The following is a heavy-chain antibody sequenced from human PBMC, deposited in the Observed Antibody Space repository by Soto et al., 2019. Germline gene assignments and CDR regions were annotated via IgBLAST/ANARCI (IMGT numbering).Heavy chain of an antibody. CDR2: INHSGST. J-gene: IGHJ5*02. V-gene: IGHV4-34*01. D-gene: IGHD1-26*01. Sequence: ELLSLTCAVYGGCLSGYYWSWIRQPPGKGLEWIGEINHSGSTNYNPSLKSRVTISVDTSKNQFSLKLSSVTAADTAVYYCARGATTNEDINDGWFDPWGQGTLVTVS. CDR3: ARGATTNEDINDGWFDP. CDR1: GGCLSGYY.